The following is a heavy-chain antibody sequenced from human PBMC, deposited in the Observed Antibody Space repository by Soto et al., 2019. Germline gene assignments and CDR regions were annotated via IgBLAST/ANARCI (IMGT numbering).Heavy chain of an antibody. CDR3: ARDQYGFFDY. CDR1: GGSISSGGYS. V-gene: IGHV4-30-2*01. CDR2: IYHSSYT. D-gene: IGHD4-17*01. J-gene: IGHJ4*02. Sequence: PSETLSLTCAVSGGSISSGGYSWSWIRQPPGKGLEWIGYIYHSSYTNYADSVKGRFTISRDNAKNSLYLQMNSLRAEDTAVYYCARDQYGFFDYWGQGTLVTVSS.